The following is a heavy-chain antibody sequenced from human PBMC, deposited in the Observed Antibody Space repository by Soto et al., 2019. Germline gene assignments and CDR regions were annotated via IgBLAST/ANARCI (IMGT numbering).Heavy chain of an antibody. D-gene: IGHD1-1*01. J-gene: IGHJ3*02. CDR2: ISGSGGST. CDR3: AKDLGSGTTMYAFDI. Sequence: LRLSCAASGFTFSSYAMSWVRQAPVKGLEWVSAISGSGGSTYYADSVKGRFTISRDNSKNTLYLQMNSLRAEDTAVYYCAKDLGSGTTMYAFDIWGQGTMVTVSS. CDR1: GFTFSSYA. V-gene: IGHV3-23*01.